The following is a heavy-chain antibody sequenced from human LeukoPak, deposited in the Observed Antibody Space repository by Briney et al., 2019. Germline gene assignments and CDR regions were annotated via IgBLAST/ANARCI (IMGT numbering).Heavy chain of an antibody. Sequence: PGGSLRLSCAASGFTFSSHWMSWVRQAPGKGLEWVANIKQDGSEKYYVDSVKGRFTISRDNAKNSLYLQMNSLRAEDTAVYYCATYSSSWGWLDPWGQETLVTVSS. CDR2: IKQDGSEK. CDR1: GFTFSSHW. D-gene: IGHD6-13*01. J-gene: IGHJ5*02. CDR3: ATYSSSWGWLDP. V-gene: IGHV3-7*01.